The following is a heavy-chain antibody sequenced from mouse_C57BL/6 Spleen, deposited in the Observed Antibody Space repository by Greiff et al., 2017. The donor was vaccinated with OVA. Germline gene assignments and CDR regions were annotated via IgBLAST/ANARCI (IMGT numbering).Heavy chain of an antibody. CDR2: IDPETGGT. CDR1: GYTFTDYE. CDR3: TGWYFDV. V-gene: IGHV1-15*01. J-gene: IGHJ1*03. Sequence: QVHVKQSGAELVRPGASVTLSCKASGYTFTDYEMHWVKQTPVHGLEWIGAIDPETGGTAYNQKFKGKAILTADKSSSTAYMELRSLTSEDSAVYYCTGWYFDVWGTGTTVTVSS.